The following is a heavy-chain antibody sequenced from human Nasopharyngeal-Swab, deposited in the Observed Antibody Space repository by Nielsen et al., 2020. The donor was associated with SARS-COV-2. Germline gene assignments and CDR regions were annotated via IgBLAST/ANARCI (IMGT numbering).Heavy chain of an antibody. Sequence: SEPLSLICTVSGGSISCGSIRSYYWSWIRQPPGQGLEWIGYFSYTGITNYNPSLKSRVTISVDMSKNQFSLKLSSVAAADTAVYYCAREVVGGLVDSWGQGTLVTVSS. CDR3: AREVVGGLVDS. V-gene: IGHV4-61*01. J-gene: IGHJ4*02. D-gene: IGHD1-26*01. CDR1: GGSISCGSIRSYY. CDR2: FSYTGIT.